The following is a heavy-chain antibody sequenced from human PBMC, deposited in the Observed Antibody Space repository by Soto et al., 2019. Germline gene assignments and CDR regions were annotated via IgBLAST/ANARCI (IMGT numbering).Heavy chain of an antibody. J-gene: IGHJ4*02. CDR3: PSSPTPPQELSLDY. CDR2: ISAYNANT. CDR1: GYTFTSYG. V-gene: IGHV1-18*01. D-gene: IGHD3-16*02. Sequence: QVQLVQSGAEVKKPGASVKVSCKASGYTFTSYGISWVRQAPGQGLEWMGWISAYNANTNYAQKLQGRVTMTTDTSTSTAYMELRSLRSDDTAVYDWPSSPTPPQELSLDYWGQGTLVTVSS.